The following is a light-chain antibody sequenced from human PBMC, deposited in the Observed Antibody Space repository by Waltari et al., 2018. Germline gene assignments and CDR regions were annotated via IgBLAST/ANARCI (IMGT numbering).Light chain of an antibody. CDR3: QKYDFLPAT. Sequence: EIVLTQSPGTLSLSPGERATLSCRASQGVGKYLAWYQQRPGQAPRLLLYHTSIRATGIPDRFSGSGDGTDVSLTISRLEPEDFAVYYCQKYDFLPATFGQGTTVEIK. CDR2: HTS. J-gene: IGKJ1*01. V-gene: IGKV3-20*01. CDR1: QGVGKY.